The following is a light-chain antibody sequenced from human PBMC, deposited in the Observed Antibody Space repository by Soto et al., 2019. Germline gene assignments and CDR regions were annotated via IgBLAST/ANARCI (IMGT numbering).Light chain of an antibody. J-gene: IGLJ3*02. V-gene: IGLV8-61*01. CDR2: STN. CDR1: SGSVSTSNY. Sequence: QAVVTQEPSFSVSPGGTVTLTCGLSSGSVSTSNYPSWYQQTPGQAPRTLIYSTNTRSSGVPDRFSGSILGNKAALTITGAQTYDESNYYCVLFMGSAWVFGGRTKLTVL. CDR3: VLFMGSAWV.